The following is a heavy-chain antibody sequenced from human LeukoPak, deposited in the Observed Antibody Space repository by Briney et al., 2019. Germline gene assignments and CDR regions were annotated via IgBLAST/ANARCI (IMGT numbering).Heavy chain of an antibody. CDR3: ARRDGDNDRGFDY. V-gene: IGHV3-33*01. J-gene: IGHJ4*02. CDR1: RFTFSDYG. CDR2: IWYDGSKR. D-gene: IGHD4-23*01. Sequence: GGSLRLSCVASRFTFSDYGMHWVRQAPGKGLEWVAVIWYDGSKRYYTESVKGRFTISRDNSRNTLYLQMNSLKAEDTAVYYCARRDGDNDRGFDYWGQGTLVTVSS.